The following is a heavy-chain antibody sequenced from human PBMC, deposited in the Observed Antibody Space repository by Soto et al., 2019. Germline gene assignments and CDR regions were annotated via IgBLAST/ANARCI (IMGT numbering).Heavy chain of an antibody. CDR3: ARDLRNYLYSSSSFCFDY. D-gene: IGHD6-6*01. CDR2: IWYDGSNK. Sequence: GGSLRLSCAASGFTFSSYGMHWVRQAPGKGLEWVAVIWYDGSNKYYADSVKGRFTISRDNSKNTLYLQMNSLRAEDTAVYYCARDLRNYLYSSSSFCFDYWGQGTLVTVSS. V-gene: IGHV3-33*01. J-gene: IGHJ4*02. CDR1: GFTFSSYG.